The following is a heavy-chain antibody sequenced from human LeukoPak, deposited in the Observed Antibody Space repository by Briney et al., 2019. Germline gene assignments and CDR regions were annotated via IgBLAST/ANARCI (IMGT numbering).Heavy chain of an antibody. CDR1: GYSFTSYW. Sequence: GESLKISCKGSGYSFTSYWIGWVRPMPGKGLEWMGIIYPGDSDTRYSPSFQGQVTISADKSISTAYLQWSSLKASDTAMYYYARPTSGSYSDFDYWGQGTLVTVSS. J-gene: IGHJ4*02. V-gene: IGHV5-51*01. D-gene: IGHD1-26*01. CDR3: ARPTSGSYSDFDY. CDR2: IYPGDSDT.